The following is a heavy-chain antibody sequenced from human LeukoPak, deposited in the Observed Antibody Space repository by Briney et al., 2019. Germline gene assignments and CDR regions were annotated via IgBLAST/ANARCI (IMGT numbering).Heavy chain of an antibody. D-gene: IGHD4-17*01. CDR2: IYTSGSA. J-gene: IGHJ5*02. CDR3: AREDGESFDP. CDR1: VDSISSYY. V-gene: IGHV4-4*07. Sequence: SETLSLTCAVSVDSISSYYWSCMRQPAGRGLEWIGRIYTSGSANDNLSLKSRVTMSVDTSKIHSSLKLSSVTAADTAVYYCAREDGESFDPWGQGTLVTVSS.